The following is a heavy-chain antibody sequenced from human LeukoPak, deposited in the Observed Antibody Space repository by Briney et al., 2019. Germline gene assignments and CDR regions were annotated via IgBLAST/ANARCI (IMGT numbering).Heavy chain of an antibody. CDR3: ARGPRWSGGN. D-gene: IGHD6-13*01. CDR1: AGSISTSGFY. Sequence: PSETLSLTCTVSAGSISTSGFYWSWYRQPPGKGLEWIGYIYHNGNTQYNPSLKSRLIISVDTSKNQFSPKLNSVTAADTAVYYCARGPRWSGGNWGQGILVVVSS. CDR2: IYHNGNT. V-gene: IGHV4-31*03. J-gene: IGHJ4*02.